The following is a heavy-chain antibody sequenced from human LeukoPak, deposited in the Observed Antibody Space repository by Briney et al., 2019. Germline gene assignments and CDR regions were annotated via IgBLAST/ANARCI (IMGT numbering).Heavy chain of an antibody. D-gene: IGHD3-3*01. CDR2: IYHSGST. CDR1: GYSISSGYY. CDR3: ARRLYDFWSGYPDDAFGI. V-gene: IGHV4-38-2*01. Sequence: SETLSLTCAVSGYSISSGYYWGWIRQPPGKGLEWIGSIYHSGSTYYNPSLKSRVTISVDTSKNQFSLKLSSVTAADTAVYYCARRLYDFWSGYPDDAFGIWGQGTMVTVSS. J-gene: IGHJ3*02.